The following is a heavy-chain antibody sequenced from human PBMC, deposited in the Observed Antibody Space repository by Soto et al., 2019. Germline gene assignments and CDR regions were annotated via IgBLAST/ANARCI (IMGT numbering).Heavy chain of an antibody. D-gene: IGHD2-2*01. Sequence: QVQLVQSGAEVKKPGASVKVSCKASGYTFTSYDINWVRQATGQGLEWLGWMNPNSGKTGYEQQFQGRVTMTRNTSISTAYMELSSLRSEDTAVYYCARGSYCSSTSCYGVDYDGMDVWGQGTTVTVSS. V-gene: IGHV1-8*01. CDR1: GYTFTSYD. J-gene: IGHJ6*02. CDR2: MNPNSGKT. CDR3: ARGSYCSSTSCYGVDYDGMDV.